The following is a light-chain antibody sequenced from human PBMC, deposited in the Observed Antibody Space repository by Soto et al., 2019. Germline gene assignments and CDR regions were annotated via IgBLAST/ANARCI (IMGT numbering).Light chain of an antibody. V-gene: IGKV4-1*01. CDR3: QQYYSSPLT. J-gene: IGKJ4*01. CDR1: QSVLYNSNNKNY. CDR2: WAS. Sequence: DIVMTQSPDSLAVSLGERATINCKSSQSVLYNSNNKNYLAWYQQKPGQPPKLLIYWASTRESGVPDRFSGSGSGTDFTLTISILQAEDVAVYYCQQYYSSPLTFGGGTKVEI.